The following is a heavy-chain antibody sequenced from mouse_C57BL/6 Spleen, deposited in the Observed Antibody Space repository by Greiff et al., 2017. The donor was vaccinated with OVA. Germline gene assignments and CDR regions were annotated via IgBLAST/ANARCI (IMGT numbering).Heavy chain of an antibody. D-gene: IGHD1-1*01. CDR1: GYTFTSYW. CDR2: IDPSDSYT. V-gene: IGHV1-59*01. J-gene: IGHJ2*01. CDR3: ARLGYGSSYGY. Sequence: QVQLQQPGAELVRPGTSVKLSCKASGYTFTSYWMHWVKQRPGQGLEWIGVIDPSDSYTNYNQKFKGKATLTVDTSSSTAYMQLSSLTSEDSAVYYCARLGYGSSYGYWGQGTTLTVSS.